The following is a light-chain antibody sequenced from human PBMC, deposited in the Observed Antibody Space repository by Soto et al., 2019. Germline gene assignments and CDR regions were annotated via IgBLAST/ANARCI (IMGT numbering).Light chain of an antibody. V-gene: IGKV3-15*01. CDR2: GPS. CDR1: QSVNNN. Sequence: EIVMTQSPATLSVSPGERATLSCRASQSVNNNLAWYQQKRGQAPRLLIYGPSTTATGISARFSGSGSETEFTLTIGSLQSEDFAIYYCQQYNNWPHTFGGGTKVEIK. CDR3: QQYNNWPHT. J-gene: IGKJ4*01.